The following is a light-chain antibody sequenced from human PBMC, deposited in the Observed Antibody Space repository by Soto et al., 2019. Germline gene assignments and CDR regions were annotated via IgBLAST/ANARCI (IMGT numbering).Light chain of an antibody. CDR1: QSVSSNY. V-gene: IGKV3-20*01. CDR2: GAS. CDR3: QQYANSPFP. Sequence: ESVLTQSPGTLPLSPGERAPLSCRASQSVSSNYLVWYQQKPGQAPRPLIYGASSRTTGIPDRFSGSGSGTDFTLTISRLEPEDFAVYYCQQYANSPFPFGQGNKLEIK. J-gene: IGKJ2*01.